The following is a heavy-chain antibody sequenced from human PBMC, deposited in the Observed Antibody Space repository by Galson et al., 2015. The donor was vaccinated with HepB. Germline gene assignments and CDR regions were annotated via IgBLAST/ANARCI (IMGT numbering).Heavy chain of an antibody. CDR1: GYSFTSNW. D-gene: IGHD5-24*01. Sequence: QSGAEVKKTGESLKISCKASGYSFTSNWIGWVRQMPGKGLEWMGIIYPGDSDTRYSPSFQGQVTISVDKSISTAYLQWSSLKASDTAMYYCARTPLRMGWLQFPDYWGQGTLVTVSS. V-gene: IGHV5-51*01. J-gene: IGHJ4*02. CDR2: IYPGDSDT. CDR3: ARTPLRMGWLQFPDY.